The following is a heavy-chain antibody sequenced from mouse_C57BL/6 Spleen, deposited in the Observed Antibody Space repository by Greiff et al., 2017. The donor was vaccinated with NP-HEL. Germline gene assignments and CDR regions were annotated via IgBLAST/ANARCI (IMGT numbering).Heavy chain of an antibody. CDR3: ARAGYSCAY. J-gene: IGHJ3*01. Sequence: QVHVKQPGAELVMPGASVKLSCKASGYTFTSYWMHWVKQRPGQGLEWIGEIDPSDSYTNYNQKFKGKSTWTVDKSSSTAYMQLSGLTSEDAAVYYCARAGYSCAYWGQGTLVTVSA. D-gene: IGHD2-3*01. V-gene: IGHV1-69*01. CDR1: GYTFTSYW. CDR2: IDPSDSYT.